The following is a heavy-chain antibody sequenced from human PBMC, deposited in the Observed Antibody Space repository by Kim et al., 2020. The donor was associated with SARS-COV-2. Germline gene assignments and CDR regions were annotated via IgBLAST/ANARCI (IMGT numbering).Heavy chain of an antibody. V-gene: IGHV3-30*18. CDR1: GFTFSSYG. J-gene: IGHJ6*02. D-gene: IGHD3-9*01. CDR3: AKGLRHISTGSSYYYGVDV. CDR2: ISYDGSNK. Sequence: GGSLRLSCAASGFTFSSYGMHWVRQAPGKGLEWVAVISYDGSNKYYADSVKGRFTISRDNSKNTLYLHMNSLRAEDTAVYYCAKGLRHISTGSSYYYGVDVWGQGTTVTVSS.